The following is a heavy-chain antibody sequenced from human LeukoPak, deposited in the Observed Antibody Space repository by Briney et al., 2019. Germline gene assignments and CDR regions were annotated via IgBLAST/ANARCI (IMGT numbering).Heavy chain of an antibody. CDR1: GGSFSGYY. V-gene: IGHV4-34*01. Sequence: PSETLSLTCAVYGGSFSGYYWSWIRQPPGKGLEWIGEINHSGSTNYNPSLKSRVTISVDTSKNQFSLKLSSVTAADTAVYYCARAPGIAAAGHFDYWGQGTLVTVSS. CDR2: INHSGST. D-gene: IGHD6-13*01. J-gene: IGHJ4*02. CDR3: ARAPGIAAAGHFDY.